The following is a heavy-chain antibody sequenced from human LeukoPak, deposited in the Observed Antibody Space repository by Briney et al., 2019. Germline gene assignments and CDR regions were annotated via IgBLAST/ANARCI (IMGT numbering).Heavy chain of an antibody. V-gene: IGHV3-74*01. CDR2: VNSDMRST. Sequence: GGSLRLSCAASGFTFSNFWMHWVRQAPGKGLVWVSRVNSDMRSTDYADSVKGRFTISRDNAKNTLYLQMNSLRAEDTAVNYCARDIAVAGNYFDYWGQGTLVTVSS. D-gene: IGHD6-19*01. J-gene: IGHJ4*02. CDR1: GFTFSNFW. CDR3: ARDIAVAGNYFDY.